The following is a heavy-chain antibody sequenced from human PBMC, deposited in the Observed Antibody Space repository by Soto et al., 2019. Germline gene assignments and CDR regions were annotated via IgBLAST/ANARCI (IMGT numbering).Heavy chain of an antibody. CDR1: GYTFTSYG. CDR2: ISAYNGNT. J-gene: IGHJ4*02. Sequence: GASVKVSCKASGYTFTSYGISWVRQAPERGLEWMGWISAYNGNTNYAQKLQGRVTMTTDTSTSTAYMELRSLRSDDTAVYYCARDLDTAMVAPFDYWGQGTLVTVSS. CDR3: ARDLDTAMVAPFDY. V-gene: IGHV1-18*04. D-gene: IGHD5-18*01.